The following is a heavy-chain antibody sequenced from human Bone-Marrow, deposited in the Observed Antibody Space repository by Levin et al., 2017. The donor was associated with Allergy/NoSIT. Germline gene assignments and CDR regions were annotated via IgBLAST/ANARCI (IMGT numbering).Heavy chain of an antibody. CDR3: AKDGVGGDYYDSSGYYYDY. CDR2: ISWNSGSI. Sequence: GGSLRLSCAASGFTFDDYAMHWVRQAPGKGLEWVSGISWNSGSIGYADSVKGRFTISRDNAKNSLYLQMNSLRAEDTALYYCAKDGVGGDYYDSSGYYYDYWGQGTLVTVSS. CDR1: GFTFDDYA. V-gene: IGHV3-9*01. J-gene: IGHJ4*02. D-gene: IGHD3-22*01.